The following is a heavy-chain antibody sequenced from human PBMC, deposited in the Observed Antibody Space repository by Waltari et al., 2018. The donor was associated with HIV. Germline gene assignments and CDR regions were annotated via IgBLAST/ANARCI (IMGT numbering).Heavy chain of an antibody. CDR2: IIPIFGTP. D-gene: IGHD5-18*01. Sequence: QVQLVQSGAEVKKPGSSVKVSCKASGGAFSISALSWLRQAPGQGLEWMGGIIPIFGTPNYAQKFQGRVTITADESTSTAYMELSSLRSEDTAVYYCARDRGYSYGYGGGPTRFDYWGQGTLVTVSS. CDR1: GGAFSISA. J-gene: IGHJ4*02. CDR3: ARDRGYSYGYGGGPTRFDY. V-gene: IGHV1-69*12.